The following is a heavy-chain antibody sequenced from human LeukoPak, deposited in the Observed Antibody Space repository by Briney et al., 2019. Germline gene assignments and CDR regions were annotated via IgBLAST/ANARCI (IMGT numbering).Heavy chain of an antibody. CDR2: ISSDRTTI. V-gene: IGHV3-48*01. D-gene: IGHD5-18*01. CDR3: ARDRVTRGYSYGIPLYGLDV. J-gene: IGHJ6*02. CDR1: GFTFSSYT. Sequence: GGSLRLSCAASGFTFSSYTMSWVRQASGKGLEWVSSISSDRTTIFYADSVKGRFTISRDNSKNTLYLQMNSLRAEDTAVYYCARDRVTRGYSYGIPLYGLDVWGQGTTVTVSS.